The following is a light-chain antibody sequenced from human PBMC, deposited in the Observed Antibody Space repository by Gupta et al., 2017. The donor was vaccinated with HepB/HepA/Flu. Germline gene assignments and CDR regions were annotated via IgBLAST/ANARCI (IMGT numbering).Light chain of an antibody. V-gene: IGKV3-20*01. CDR1: QSVSSSY. Sequence: EMVLTHSPATLSSSPGERATLSCRASQSVSSSYLAWYHQKPGQAPRLLLYGAASRATGIPDRFSGSGSGTDFTLTISRLEPEDFAVYYCQQYCSSPLTFGGGTKVEIK. CDR2: GAA. J-gene: IGKJ4*01. CDR3: QQYCSSPLT.